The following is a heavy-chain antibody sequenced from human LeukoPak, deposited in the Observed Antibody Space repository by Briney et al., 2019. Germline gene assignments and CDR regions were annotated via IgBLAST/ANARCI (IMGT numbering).Heavy chain of an antibody. Sequence: NSGESLKISCKGSGYTFTTYWIGWVRQMPGKGLEWMGIIYPGDSDPRYSPSFQGQVTISADKSISTAYLQWSSLKASDSAMYYCVRHGLGSSWFGFDYWGQGTLVTVPS. CDR2: IYPGDSDP. CDR1: GYTFTTYW. D-gene: IGHD6-13*01. CDR3: VRHGLGSSWFGFDY. V-gene: IGHV5-51*01. J-gene: IGHJ4*02.